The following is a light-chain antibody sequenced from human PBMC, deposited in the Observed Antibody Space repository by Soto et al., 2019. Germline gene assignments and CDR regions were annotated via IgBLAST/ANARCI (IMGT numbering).Light chain of an antibody. V-gene: IGKV3-15*01. CDR3: QQYNTWPSFT. CDR2: GAS. CDR1: QSVTIN. Sequence: EIVMTQSPATLSVSPGERATLSCRASQSVTINLAWYQQKPGQAPRLLIYGASTRATGIPARFSGSGSGTEFVLTISSLQSEDFAVYYCQQYNTWPSFTFGPGTKVHVK. J-gene: IGKJ3*01.